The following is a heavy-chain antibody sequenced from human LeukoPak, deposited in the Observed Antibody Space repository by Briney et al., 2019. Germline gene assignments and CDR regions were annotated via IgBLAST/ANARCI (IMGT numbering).Heavy chain of an antibody. CDR1: GGSISSSNW. V-gene: IGHV4-4*02. CDR2: IYHSGST. D-gene: IGHD2-15*01. J-gene: IGHJ5*02. CDR3: ARGARLRYCSGGSCRNWFDP. Sequence: SETLSLTCAVSGGSISSSNWWSWVRQPPGKGLEWIGEIYHSGSTNYNPSLKSRVTISVDTSKNQFSLKLSSVTAADTAVYYCARGARLRYCSGGSCRNWFDPWGQGTLVTVSS.